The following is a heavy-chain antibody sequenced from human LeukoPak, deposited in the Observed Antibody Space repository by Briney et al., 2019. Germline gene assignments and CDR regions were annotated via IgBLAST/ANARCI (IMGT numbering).Heavy chain of an antibody. CDR2: ISGSGGST. D-gene: IGHD2-21*02. CDR1: GFTFSSYA. J-gene: IGHJ4*02. V-gene: IGHV3-23*01. Sequence: GGSLRLSCAASGFTFSSYAMHWVRQAPGKGLEWVSAISGSGGSTYYADSVKGRFTISRDNSKNTLYLQMNSLRAEDTAVYYCAKDAAHIVVVTARPGPFDYWGQGTLVTVSS. CDR3: AKDAAHIVVVTARPGPFDY.